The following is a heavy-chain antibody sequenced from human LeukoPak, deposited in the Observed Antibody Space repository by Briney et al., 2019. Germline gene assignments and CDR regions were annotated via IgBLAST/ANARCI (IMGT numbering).Heavy chain of an antibody. CDR1: GYTFTSYY. CDR3: ARSSRVLDAFDI. V-gene: IGHV1-46*01. CDR2: INPSGGST. D-gene: IGHD2-8*02. Sequence: GASVTVSCTASGYTFTSYYMHWVRQAPGQGLEWMGIINPSGGSTSYAQKFQGRVTMTRDTSTSTVYMELSSLRSEDTAVYYCARSSRVLDAFDIWGQGTMVTVSS. J-gene: IGHJ3*02.